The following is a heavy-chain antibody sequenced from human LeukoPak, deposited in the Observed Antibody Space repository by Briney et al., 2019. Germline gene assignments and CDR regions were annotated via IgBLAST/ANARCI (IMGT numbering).Heavy chain of an antibody. D-gene: IGHD3-10*01. Sequence: GASVKVSCKASGGTFTSYGISWVRQAPGQGLEWMGWISAYNGNTNYAQKLQGRVTMTTDTSTSTAYMELRSLRSDDTAVYYCARDLPQLIDTVTMVRGVDYWGQGTLVTVSS. CDR2: ISAYNGNT. CDR3: ARDLPQLIDTVTMVRGVDY. J-gene: IGHJ4*02. V-gene: IGHV1-18*01. CDR1: GGTFTSYG.